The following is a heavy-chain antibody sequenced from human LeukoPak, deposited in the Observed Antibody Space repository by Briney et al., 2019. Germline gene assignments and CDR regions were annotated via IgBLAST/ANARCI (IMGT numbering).Heavy chain of an antibody. CDR1: GFTFSSYA. D-gene: IGHD5-18*01. CDR2: ISSNGGST. J-gene: IGHJ4*02. CDR3: ARGRWIQLWFDY. V-gene: IGHV3-64*01. Sequence: GGSLRLSCEASGFTFSSYAMHWVRQAPGKGLEYVSAISSNGGSTYYANSVKGRFTISRDNSKNTLYLQMGSLRAEDMAVYYCARGRWIQLWFDYWGQGTLVTVSS.